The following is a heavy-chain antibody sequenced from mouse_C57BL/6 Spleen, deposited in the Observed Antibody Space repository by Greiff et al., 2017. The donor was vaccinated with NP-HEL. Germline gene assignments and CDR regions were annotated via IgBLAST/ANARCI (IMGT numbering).Heavy chain of an antibody. CDR1: GYTFTDYN. V-gene: IGHV1-18*01. D-gene: IGHD2-4*01. CDR2: INPNNGGT. J-gene: IGHJ4*01. Sequence: VQLQQSGPELVKPGASVKIPCKASGYTFTDYNMDWVKQSHGKSLEWIGDINPNNGGTIYNQKFKGKATLTVDKSSSTAYMELRSLTSEDTAVYYCARKEGYYDYDNYAMDYWGQGTSVTVSS. CDR3: ARKEGYYDYDNYAMDY.